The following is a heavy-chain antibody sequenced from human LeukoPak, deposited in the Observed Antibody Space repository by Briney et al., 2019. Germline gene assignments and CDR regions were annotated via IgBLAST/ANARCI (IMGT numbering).Heavy chain of an antibody. CDR3: ARHDSTSWYNYFDY. CDR1: GASISSYY. V-gene: IGHV4-59*08. J-gene: IGHJ4*02. Sequence: SETLSLTCTVSGASISSYYWSWIRKPPGKGLEWIGYIYFSGNTNYNPSLESRGTMSVETSKNQFSLKLSSVTAADTAMYYCARHDSTSWYNYFDYRGQGILVTVSS. CDR2: IYFSGNT. D-gene: IGHD2-2*01.